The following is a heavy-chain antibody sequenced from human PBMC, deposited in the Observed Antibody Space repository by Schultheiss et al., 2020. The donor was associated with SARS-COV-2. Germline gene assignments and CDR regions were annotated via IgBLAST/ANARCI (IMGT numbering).Heavy chain of an antibody. D-gene: IGHD3-3*01. J-gene: IGHJ5*02. CDR2: IYWDDDK. CDR1: GFSLSTSGVG. V-gene: IGHV2-5*02. CDR3: ARGSDRYYDFWSGYGPFDP. Sequence: SGPTLVKPTQTLTLTCTFSGFSLSTSGVGVGWIRQPPGKALEWLALIYWDDDKRYSPSLKTRLTISKDTSKNQVVLTMTNMDPVDTATYYCARGSDRYYDFWSGYGPFDPWGQGTLVTVSS.